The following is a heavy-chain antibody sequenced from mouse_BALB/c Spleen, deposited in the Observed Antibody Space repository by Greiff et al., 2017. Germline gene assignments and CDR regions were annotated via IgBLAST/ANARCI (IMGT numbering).Heavy chain of an antibody. D-gene: IGHD2-10*02. CDR1: GYAFSSSW. CDR2: IDPANGNT. J-gene: IGHJ2*01. V-gene: IGHV14-3*02. CDR3: ARQYGNYPYFDY. Sequence: VQLQQSGPELVKPGASVKISCKASGYAFSSSWMNWVKQRPEQGLEWIGRIDPANGNTKYDPKFQGKATITADTSSNTAYLQLSSLTSEDTAVYYCARQYGNYPYFDYWGQGTTLTVSS.